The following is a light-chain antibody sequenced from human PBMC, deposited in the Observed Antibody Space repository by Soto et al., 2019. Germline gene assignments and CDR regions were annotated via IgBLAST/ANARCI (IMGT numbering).Light chain of an antibody. J-gene: IGKJ1*01. CDR3: QQYKDWPRR. Sequence: EMVMTQSPATLSVSPGERVTLSCRASQRVSSYLAWYQQKPGQPPRLLIYVASTRAAGIPARFSGSGSGTDVTLTISSLQSEDFAVYYRQQYKDWPRRFGQGTKVEIK. CDR1: QRVSSY. V-gene: IGKV3-15*01. CDR2: VAS.